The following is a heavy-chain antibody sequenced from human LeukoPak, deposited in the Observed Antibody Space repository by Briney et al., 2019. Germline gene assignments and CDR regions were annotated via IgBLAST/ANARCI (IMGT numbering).Heavy chain of an antibody. CDR1: GYTFTGYY. CDR3: ARVVTYDSSGYYFDAFDI. V-gene: IGHV1-2*02. CDR2: INPNSGGT. D-gene: IGHD3-22*01. Sequence: ASVKVSCKASGYTFTGYYMHWVRQAPGQGLEWMGWINPNSGGTNYAQKFQGRVTMTRDMSISTAYMELSRLRSDDTAVYYCARVVTYDSSGYYFDAFDIWGQGTMVTVSS. J-gene: IGHJ3*02.